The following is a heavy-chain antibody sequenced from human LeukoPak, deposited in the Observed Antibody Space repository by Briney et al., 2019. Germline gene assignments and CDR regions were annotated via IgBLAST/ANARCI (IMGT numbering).Heavy chain of an antibody. CDR3: AKGSYYDSSGSFYFDY. D-gene: IGHD3-22*01. J-gene: IGHJ4*02. Sequence: GGSLRLSCAASGFTFSSYAMSWVRQAPGRGLEWVSGISGSDDNTYYADSVKGRFTISRDNSKNTLYVQVNSLGTEDTAAYYCAKGSYYDSSGSFYFDYWGQGTLVTVSS. CDR1: GFTFSSYA. V-gene: IGHV3-23*01. CDR2: ISGSDDNT.